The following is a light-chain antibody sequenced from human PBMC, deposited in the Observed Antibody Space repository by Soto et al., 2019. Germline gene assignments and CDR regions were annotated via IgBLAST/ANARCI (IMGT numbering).Light chain of an antibody. CDR3: SSYAGSNNFGV. CDR2: EVS. V-gene: IGLV2-8*01. J-gene: IGLJ2*01. Sequence: QSALTQPPSASGSPGQSVTISCTGTSSDVGYYNYVSWYQHHPGKAPKLIIYEVSKRPSGVPDRFSGSKSGNTASLTVSGLQAEDEADYYCSSYAGSNNFGVFGGGTKLTVL. CDR1: SSDVGYYNY.